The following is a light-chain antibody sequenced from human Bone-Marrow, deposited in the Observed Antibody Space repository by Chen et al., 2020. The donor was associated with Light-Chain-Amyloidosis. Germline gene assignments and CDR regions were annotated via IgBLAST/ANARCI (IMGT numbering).Light chain of an antibody. V-gene: IGLV2-14*01. CDR1: SSDVGGYNH. CDR3: SSYTITNTLV. Sequence: QSALTQPASVSGSPGQSITISCTGTSSDVGGYNHVSWYQQHPDKAPQLMIYEVTNRPSWVPDRFSGSKSDNTASLTISGRQTEDEADYFCSSYTITNTLVFGSGTRVTVL. J-gene: IGLJ1*01. CDR2: EVT.